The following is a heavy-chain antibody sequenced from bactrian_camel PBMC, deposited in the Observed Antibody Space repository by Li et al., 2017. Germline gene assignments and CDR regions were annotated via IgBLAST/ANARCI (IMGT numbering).Heavy chain of an antibody. J-gene: IGHJ4*01. Sequence: VQLVESGGGSVQDGGSLRLSCVAVQDAYRSYCMGWFRQAPGKEREGVAAITRNGRTSYAEFVKGRFTISKDNAKNTLYLQMNSLSPEDTALYYCAADSALRSAEEDECYSGSSFLFWGQGTQVTVS. CDR2: ITRNGRT. V-gene: IGHV3S57*01. CDR3: AADSALRSAEEDECYSGSSFLF. D-gene: IGHD3*01. CDR1: QDAYRSYC.